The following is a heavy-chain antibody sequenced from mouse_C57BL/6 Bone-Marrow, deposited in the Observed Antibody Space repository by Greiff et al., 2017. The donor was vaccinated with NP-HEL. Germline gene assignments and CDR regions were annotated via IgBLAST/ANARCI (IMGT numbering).Heavy chain of an antibody. Sequence: EVKVEESGGGLVQPGGSMKLSCVASGFTFSNYWMNWVRQSPEKGLEWVAQIRLKSDNYATHYAESVKGRFTISRDDSKSSVYLQMNNLRAEDTGIYYCTGNYYGNYDWYFDVWGTGTTVTVSS. V-gene: IGHV6-3*01. D-gene: IGHD2-1*01. CDR1: GFTFSNYW. CDR2: IRLKSDNYAT. CDR3: TGNYYGNYDWYFDV. J-gene: IGHJ1*03.